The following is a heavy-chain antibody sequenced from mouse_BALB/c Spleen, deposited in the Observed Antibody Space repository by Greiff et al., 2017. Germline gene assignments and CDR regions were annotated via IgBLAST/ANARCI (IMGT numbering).Heavy chain of an antibody. CDR3: ARGDYDGLYYAMDY. D-gene: IGHD2-3*01. J-gene: IGHJ4*01. V-gene: IGHV3-2*02. Sequence: VQLQQSGPGLVKPSQSLSLTCTVTGYSITSDYAWNWIRQFPGNKLEWMGYISYSGSTSYNPSLKSRISITRDTSKNQFFLQLNSVTTEDTATYYCARGDYDGLYYAMDYWGQGTSVTVSS. CDR1: GYSITSDYA. CDR2: ISYSGST.